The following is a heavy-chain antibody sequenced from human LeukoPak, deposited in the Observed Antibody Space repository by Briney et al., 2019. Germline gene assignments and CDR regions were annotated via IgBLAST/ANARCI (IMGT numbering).Heavy chain of an antibody. V-gene: IGHV3-30*02. CDR3: AKGHTAMVSNYYYYMDV. CDR1: GFTFSSYG. Sequence: PGGSLRLSCAASGFTFSSYGMHWVRQAPGKGLEWVAFIRYDGSNKYYADSVKVRFTISRDNSKNTLYLQMNSLRAEDTAVYYCAKGHTAMVSNYYYYMDVWGKGTTVTVSS. CDR2: IRYDGSNK. J-gene: IGHJ6*03. D-gene: IGHD5-18*01.